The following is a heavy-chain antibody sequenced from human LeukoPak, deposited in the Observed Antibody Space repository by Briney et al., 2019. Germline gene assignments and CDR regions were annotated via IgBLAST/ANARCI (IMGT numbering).Heavy chain of an antibody. CDR1: GGTFSSYA. CDR2: INPSGGST. CDR3: ARDVAAAGTGYNWFDP. J-gene: IGHJ5*02. V-gene: IGHV1-46*01. Sequence: ASVKVSCKASGGTFSSYAISWVRQAPGQGLEWMGIINPSGGSTSYAQKFQGRVTMTRDTSTSTVYMELSSLRSEDTAVYYCARDVAAAGTGYNWFDPWGQGTLVTVSS. D-gene: IGHD6-13*01.